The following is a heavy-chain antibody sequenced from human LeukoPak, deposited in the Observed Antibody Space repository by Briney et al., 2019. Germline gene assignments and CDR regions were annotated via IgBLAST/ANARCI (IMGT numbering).Heavy chain of an antibody. CDR2: IIPSDGTS. V-gene: IGHV1-18*01. D-gene: IGHD4-17*01. CDR3: ARVTVVTTSPWSWGPKKIGQKVEWFDP. J-gene: IGHJ5*02. Sequence: GASVKVSCKASGYSFTYYGITWVRQAPGQGLEWMGWIIPSDGTSNYAQNFQGRVTMTTDRSTSTAYMELRNLRPDDTALYFCARVTVVTTSPWSWGPKKIGQKVEWFDPWGQGTQVIVSS. CDR1: GYSFTYYG.